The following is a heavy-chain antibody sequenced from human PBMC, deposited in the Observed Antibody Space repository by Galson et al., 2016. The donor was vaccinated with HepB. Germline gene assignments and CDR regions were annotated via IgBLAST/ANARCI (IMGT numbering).Heavy chain of an antibody. CDR2: IYYTGST. V-gene: IGHV4-59*01. J-gene: IGHJ6*02. Sequence: SETLSLTCTVSGVSISPYYWTWIRQPPGKGLEWIGYIYYTGSTNFSPSLKSRVTISLDTSKNQFSLKLSSVTAADTAVYYCARASRGSSSYYYYGMDVWGQGTTVTVSS. CDR1: GVSISPYY. CDR3: ARASRGSSSYYYYGMDV. D-gene: IGHD2-15*01.